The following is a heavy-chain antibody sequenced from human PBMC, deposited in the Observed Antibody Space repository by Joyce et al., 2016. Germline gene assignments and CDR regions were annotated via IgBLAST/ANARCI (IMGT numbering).Heavy chain of an antibody. CDR2: IRRKPNNYAT. CDR3: TRGYCSGGSCLNFDY. CDR1: GFTFSGSA. V-gene: IGHV3-73*02. D-gene: IGHD2-15*01. J-gene: IGHJ4*02. Sequence: EVQLVESGGGLVQPGGSLRLSCAASGFTFSGSAMHGVRQASGKGLEWVARIRRKPNNYATAYAASLKGRFTFSRDDSKNTAYLQMNSLKTEDTAVYYCTRGYCSGGSCLNFDYWGQGTLVTVSS.